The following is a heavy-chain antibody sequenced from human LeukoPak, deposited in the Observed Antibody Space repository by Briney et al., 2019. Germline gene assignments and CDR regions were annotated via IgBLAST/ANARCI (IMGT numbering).Heavy chain of an antibody. Sequence: GGSLRLSCAASGFTFNIYSMNWVRQAPGKGLEWVSSITSSSRYISYADSVKGRFTISRDNAKNSLYLQINSLRAEDTAVYYCAREGWEPYYFDYWGQGTLITVSS. CDR1: GFTFNIYS. D-gene: IGHD1-26*01. CDR2: ITSSSRYI. CDR3: AREGWEPYYFDY. J-gene: IGHJ4*02. V-gene: IGHV3-21*01.